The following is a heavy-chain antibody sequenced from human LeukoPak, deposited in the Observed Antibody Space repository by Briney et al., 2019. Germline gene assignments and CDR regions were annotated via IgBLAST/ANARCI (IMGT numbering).Heavy chain of an antibody. CDR1: RGFVSSGSYY. CDR2: IYYSGST. D-gene: IGHD6-6*01. J-gene: IGHJ4*02. CDR3: ARASIAAPFDN. Sequence: PSETLSLTCTVSRGFVSSGSYYWSWIRQPPGKGLEWIGDIYYSGSTNYNPSLKSRVTISVDTSKNQFSLKLSSVTAADTAVYYCARASIAAPFDNWGQGTLVTVSS. V-gene: IGHV4-61*01.